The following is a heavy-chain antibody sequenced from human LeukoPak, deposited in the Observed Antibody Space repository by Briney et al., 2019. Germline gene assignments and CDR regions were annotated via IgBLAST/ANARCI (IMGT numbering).Heavy chain of an antibody. V-gene: IGHV1-2*06. CDR3: ARVVRYSYGVDY. CDR1: GYTFTGYY. J-gene: IGHJ4*02. CDR2: INPNSGGT. D-gene: IGHD5-18*01. Sequence: ASVKVSCKASGYTFTGYYMHWVRQAPGQGLEWMGRINPNSGGTNYAQKFQSRVTMTRDTSISTAYMELSRLRSDDTAVYYCARVVRYSYGVDYWGQGTLVTVSS.